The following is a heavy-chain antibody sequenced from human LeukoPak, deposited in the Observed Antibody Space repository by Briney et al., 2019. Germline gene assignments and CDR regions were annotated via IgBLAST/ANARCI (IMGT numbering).Heavy chain of an antibody. V-gene: IGHV3-23*01. J-gene: IGHJ4*02. D-gene: IGHD3-22*01. Sequence: TGGSLRLSCAASGFTFTSYAMSWVRQAPGKGLEWVSAISGSGGSTYYADSVKGRFTISRDNSKNTLYLQMNSLRAEDTAVYYCAKSYYYDSSGYYYRFDYWGQGTLVTVSS. CDR3: AKSYYYDSSGYYYRFDY. CDR1: GFTFTSYA. CDR2: ISGSGGST.